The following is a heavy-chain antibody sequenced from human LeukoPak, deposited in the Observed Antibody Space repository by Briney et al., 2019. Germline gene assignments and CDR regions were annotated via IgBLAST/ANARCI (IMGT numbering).Heavy chain of an antibody. CDR2: FSGTDGGT. CDR1: GFTVSSYG. V-gene: IGHV3-23*01. D-gene: IGHD6-6*01. CDR3: ARGIAARPNYMDV. J-gene: IGHJ6*03. Sequence: PGGSLRLSCAASGFTVSSYGMTWVRQAPGKGLEWVSSFSGTDGGTYYADSVKGRFTISRDNSKNTLYLQMNSLRAEDTAVYYCARGIAARPNYMDVWGKGTTVTVSS.